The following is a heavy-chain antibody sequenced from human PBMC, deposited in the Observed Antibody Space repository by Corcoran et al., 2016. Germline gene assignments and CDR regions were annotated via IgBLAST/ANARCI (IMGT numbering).Heavy chain of an antibody. Sequence: QVQLQESGPGLVKPSETLSLTCTVSGGSISSYYWSWIRQPPGKGLEWIGYIYYSGSTNYNPSLKSRVTISVDTSKNQFSLKLSPVTAADTAVYYRARVRCSGGSCHFDYWGQGTLVTVSS. J-gene: IGHJ4*02. CDR1: GGSISSYY. CDR2: IYYSGST. V-gene: IGHV4-59*01. D-gene: IGHD2-15*01. CDR3: ARVRCSGGSCHFDY.